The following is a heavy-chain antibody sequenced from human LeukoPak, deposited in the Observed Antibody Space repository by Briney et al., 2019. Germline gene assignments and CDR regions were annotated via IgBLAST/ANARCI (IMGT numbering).Heavy chain of an antibody. CDR3: AREYYYDSSGYYL. J-gene: IGHJ4*02. D-gene: IGHD3-22*01. V-gene: IGHV4-34*01. CDR1: GGSFSGYY. Sequence: SETLSLTCAVYGGSFSGYYWSWIRQPPGKGLEWIGEINHSGSTYYNPSLKSRVTISVDTSKNQFSLKPSSVTAADTAVYYCAREYYYDSSGYYLWGQGTLVTVSS. CDR2: INHSGST.